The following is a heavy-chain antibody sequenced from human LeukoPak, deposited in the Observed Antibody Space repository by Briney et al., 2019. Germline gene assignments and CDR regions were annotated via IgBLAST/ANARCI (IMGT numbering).Heavy chain of an antibody. CDR1: GFTLSSYA. CDR3: ARAVAGYFDY. CDR2: ISYDGSNK. V-gene: IGHV3-30-3*01. Sequence: GGSLRLSCAASGFTLSSYAMHWVRQAPGEGLEWVAVISYDGSNKYYADSVKGRFTISRDNSKNTLYLQMNSLRAEDTAVYYCARAVAGYFDYWGQGTLVTVSS. D-gene: IGHD6-19*01. J-gene: IGHJ4*02.